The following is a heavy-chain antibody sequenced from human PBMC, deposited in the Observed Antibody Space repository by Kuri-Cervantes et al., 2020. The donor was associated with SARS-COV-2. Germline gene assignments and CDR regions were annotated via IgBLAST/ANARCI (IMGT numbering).Heavy chain of an antibody. CDR1: GGSFSGYY. V-gene: IGHV4-34*01. CDR3: ARAWGY. D-gene: IGHD3-16*01. Sequence: SETLSLTCAVYGGSFSGYYWSWIRQPPGKGLEWIGEINHSGSTNYNPSLKSRVTISVDTSKNQFSLKLSSVTAADTAVYYCARAWGYWGQGTLVTVS. J-gene: IGHJ4*02. CDR2: INHSGST.